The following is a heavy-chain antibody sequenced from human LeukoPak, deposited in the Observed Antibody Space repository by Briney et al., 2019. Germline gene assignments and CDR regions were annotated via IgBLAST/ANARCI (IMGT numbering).Heavy chain of an antibody. CDR3: AREIPLNDPDASDI. CDR1: GYTFTSYA. J-gene: IGHJ3*02. Sequence: ASVKVSCKASGYTFTSYAMNWVRQAPGQGLEWMGWINTNTGNPTYAQGFTGRFVFSLDTSVSTAYLQISSLKAEDTAVYYYAREIPLNDPDASDIWGQGTMVTVSS. V-gene: IGHV7-4-1*02. CDR2: INTNTGNP.